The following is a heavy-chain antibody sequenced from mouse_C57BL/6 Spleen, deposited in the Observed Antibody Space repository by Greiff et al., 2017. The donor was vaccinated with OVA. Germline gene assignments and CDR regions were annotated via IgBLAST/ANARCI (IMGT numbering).Heavy chain of an antibody. Sequence: QVQLQQSGPELVKPGASVKISCKASGYAFSSSWMNWVKQRPGKGLEWIGRIYPGDGDTNYNGKFKGKATLTADKSSSTAYMQLSSLTSEDSAVYFCARDYYGSSYEAMDYGGQGTSVTVSS. CDR1: GYAFSSSW. D-gene: IGHD1-1*01. J-gene: IGHJ4*01. CDR3: ARDYYGSSYEAMDY. CDR2: IYPGDGDT. V-gene: IGHV1-82*01.